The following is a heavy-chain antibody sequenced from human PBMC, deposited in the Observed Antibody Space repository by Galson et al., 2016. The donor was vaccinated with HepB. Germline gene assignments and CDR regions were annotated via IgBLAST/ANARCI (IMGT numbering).Heavy chain of an antibody. CDR3: ARPFGSGNYDAFDV. CDR1: GYTLTSHA. CDR2: VSAHNGNT. Sequence: SVKVSCKASGYTLTSHAINWVRQAPGQGLEWMGWVSAHNGNTNYAQSLQGRVTLTTETSTNTASMELRSLRSDDTALYYCARPFGSGNYDAFDVWGQGTMVTGSS. D-gene: IGHD3-10*01. J-gene: IGHJ3*01. V-gene: IGHV1-18*04.